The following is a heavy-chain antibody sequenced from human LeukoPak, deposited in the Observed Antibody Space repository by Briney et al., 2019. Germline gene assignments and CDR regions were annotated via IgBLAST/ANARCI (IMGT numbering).Heavy chain of an antibody. V-gene: IGHV3-48*03. CDR1: GFTFSSYE. CDR2: ISSSGSTI. J-gene: IGHJ4*02. Sequence: GGSLRLSCAASGFTFSSYEMNWVRQAPGKGLEWVSYISSSGSTIYYAGSVKGRFTISRDNAKNSLYLQMNSLRAEDTAVYYCARGLTYYYDSSGYDWGWYWGQGTLVTVSS. CDR3: ARGLTYYYDSSGYDWGWY. D-gene: IGHD3-22*01.